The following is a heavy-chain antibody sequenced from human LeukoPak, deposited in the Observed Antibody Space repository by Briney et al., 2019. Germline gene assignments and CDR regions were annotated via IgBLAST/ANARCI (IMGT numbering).Heavy chain of an antibody. J-gene: IGHJ2*01. D-gene: IGHD3-22*01. CDR1: GFTFSSYG. CDR3: AKGYYDSSGLGYFDL. V-gene: IGHV3-30*02. Sequence: GGSLRLSCAASGFTFSSYGMHWVRQAPGKGLEWVAFIRYDGSNKYYADSVKGRFTISRDNSKNTLYLQMNSLRAEDTAVYYCAKGYYDSSGLGYFDLWGRGTLVTVSS. CDR2: IRYDGSNK.